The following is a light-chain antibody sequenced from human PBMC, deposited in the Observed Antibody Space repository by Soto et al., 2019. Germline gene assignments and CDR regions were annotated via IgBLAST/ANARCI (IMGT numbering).Light chain of an antibody. J-gene: IGKJ4*01. CDR3: QQYYSYPPL. V-gene: IGKV1-8*01. Sequence: AIRMTQSPSSFSASTGDRVTITCRASQGISSYLAWYQQKPGKAPKLLIYAASTLQSGVPSRFSGSGSGTDFTLTISCLQSEDFATYYCQQYYSYPPLFGGGTKWIS. CDR2: AAS. CDR1: QGISSY.